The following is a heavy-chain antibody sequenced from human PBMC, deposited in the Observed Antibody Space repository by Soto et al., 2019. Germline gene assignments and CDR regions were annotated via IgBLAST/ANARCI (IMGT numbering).Heavy chain of an antibody. CDR2: IIPIFGTA. CDR1: GGTFSSYA. J-gene: IGHJ4*02. CDR3: ARDRHLGGYSYGFDS. V-gene: IGHV1-69*01. D-gene: IGHD5-18*01. Sequence: QVQLVQSGAEVKKPGSSVKVSCKASGGTFSSYAISWVRQAPGQGLEWMGGIIPIFGTANYAQKFQGRVTIIADESTSTAYMELSSLRSEDTAMYYCARDRHLGGYSYGFDSWGQGTLVTVSS.